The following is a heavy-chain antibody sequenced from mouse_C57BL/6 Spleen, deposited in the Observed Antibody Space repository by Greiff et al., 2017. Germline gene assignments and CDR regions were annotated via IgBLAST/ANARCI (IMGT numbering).Heavy chain of an antibody. CDR1: GYTFTSYW. D-gene: IGHD2-1*01. CDR2: IYPGSGST. CDR3: AECYNGNFYAMDY. Sequence: QVQLQQPGAELVKPGASVKMSCKASGYTFTSYWITWVKQRPGQGLEWIGAIYPGSGSTYYNEKVKSKATLTVDTSASTAYMQLSSLTCEESAVYYGAECYNGNFYAMDYWGKGTSVTVSS. J-gene: IGHJ4*01. V-gene: IGHV1-55*01.